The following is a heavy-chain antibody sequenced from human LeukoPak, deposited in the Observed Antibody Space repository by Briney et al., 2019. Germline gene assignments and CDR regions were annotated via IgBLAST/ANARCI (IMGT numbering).Heavy chain of an antibody. CDR3: AKSKWLEKIFDY. CDR2: IQYDGSIK. J-gene: IGHJ4*02. D-gene: IGHD6-19*01. Sequence: GGSLRLSCAASGFTFNTYGMHWVRQAPGKGLEWVAFIQYDGSIKYYGDSVKGRFTISRDNSKNTLYLQMNSLRAEDTAVYYCAKSKWLEKIFDYWGQGTLVTVSS. V-gene: IGHV3-30*02. CDR1: GFTFNTYG.